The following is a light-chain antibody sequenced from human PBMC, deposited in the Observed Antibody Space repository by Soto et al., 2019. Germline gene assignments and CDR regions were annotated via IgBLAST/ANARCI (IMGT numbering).Light chain of an antibody. V-gene: IGKV1-39*01. CDR1: QSISSY. Sequence: DIQMTQSPSSLSASVGDRVTITCRASQSISSYLNWYQQKPGKAPKLLIYAASSLPSGVPSRFSGSGSGTDFTLTISSMQPEDFATDYCQQSYSTPPTPVGKGPKLEIK. J-gene: IGKJ2*01. CDR2: AAS. CDR3: QQSYSTPPTP.